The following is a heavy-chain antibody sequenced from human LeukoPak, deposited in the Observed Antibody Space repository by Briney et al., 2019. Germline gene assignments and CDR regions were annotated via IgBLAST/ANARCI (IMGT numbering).Heavy chain of an antibody. CDR2: IYYSGST. Sequence: PSETLSLTCTVSDGSISGYYWSWIRQPPGKGLEWIGDIYYSGSTNYNPSLKSRVTISVDTSKNQFSLKLSSVTAADTAVYYCARVRGYSSLNAFDIWGQGTMVTVSS. CDR3: ARVRGYSSLNAFDI. CDR1: DGSISGYY. V-gene: IGHV4-59*01. D-gene: IGHD6-13*01. J-gene: IGHJ3*02.